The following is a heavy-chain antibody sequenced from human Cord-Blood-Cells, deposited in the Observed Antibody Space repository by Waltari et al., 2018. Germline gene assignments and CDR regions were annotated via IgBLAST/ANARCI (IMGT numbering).Heavy chain of an antibody. V-gene: IGHV1-69*01. Sequence: QVQLGQSGAGLKKPRSAVKVSRNASEGTSSGYGIGCVRQAPGQGLEWMEGIIPIFGTANYAQKFQGRVTITADESTSTAYMELSSLGSEDTAVYYCARDRGSGYYFDAFDIWGQGTMVTVSS. CDR3: ARDRGSGYYFDAFDI. CDR1: EGTSSGYG. CDR2: IIPIFGTA. J-gene: IGHJ3*02. D-gene: IGHD3-22*01.